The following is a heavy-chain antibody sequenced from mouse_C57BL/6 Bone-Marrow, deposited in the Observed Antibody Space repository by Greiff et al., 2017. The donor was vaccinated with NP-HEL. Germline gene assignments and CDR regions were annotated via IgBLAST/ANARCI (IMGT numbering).Heavy chain of an antibody. Sequence: QVQLKESGTELVKPGASVKLSCKASGYTFTSYWMHWVKQRPGQGLEWIGNINPSNGGTNYNEKFKSKATLTVDKSSSTAYMQLSSLTSEDSAVYYCARTLYYYGSRAWFAYWGQGTLVTVSA. CDR3: ARTLYYYGSRAWFAY. CDR1: GYTFTSYW. V-gene: IGHV1-53*01. D-gene: IGHD1-1*01. J-gene: IGHJ3*01. CDR2: INPSNGGT.